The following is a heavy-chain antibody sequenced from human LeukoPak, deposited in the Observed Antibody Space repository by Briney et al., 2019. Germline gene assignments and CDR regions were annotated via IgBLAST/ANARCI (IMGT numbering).Heavy chain of an antibody. J-gene: IGHJ4*02. V-gene: IGHV3-53*01. D-gene: IGHD3-10*01. Sequence: TGGSLRLSCAASGFTVDINYMTWVRQAPGKGLEWVSVIYSGGRTYYADSVKGRFTISRDNSKNTLYLQMNSLRVEDTAVYFCARYDIRGLFDYWGQGTLVTVSS. CDR2: IYSGGRT. CDR3: ARYDIRGLFDY. CDR1: GFTVDINY.